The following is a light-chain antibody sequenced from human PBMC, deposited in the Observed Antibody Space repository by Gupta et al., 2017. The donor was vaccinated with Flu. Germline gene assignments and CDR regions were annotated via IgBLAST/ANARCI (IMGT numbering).Light chain of an antibody. V-gene: IGKV2-24*01. CDR3: VQEKQSPIT. Sequence: DIVLTQTPLSSPVVLGQSASISCRSSESLVHTDGLTYLSWLQQRPGQPPRLLISKGSYRASGVPDRFSGRGAGTDFTLKISRVEREDVAIYYCVQEKQSPITFGQGTRLDI. CDR2: KGS. J-gene: IGKJ5*01. CDR1: ESLVHTDGLTY.